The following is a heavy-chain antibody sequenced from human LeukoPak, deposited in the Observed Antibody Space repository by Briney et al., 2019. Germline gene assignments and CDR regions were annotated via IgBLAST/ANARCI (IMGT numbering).Heavy chain of an antibody. J-gene: IGHJ4*02. CDR1: GFTFSDYY. V-gene: IGHV3-11*01. CDR3: ARRYCSGGSCYSSMDY. CDR2: ISSSGSTI. D-gene: IGHD2-15*01. Sequence: GGSLRLSCAASGFTFSDYYMSWLRQAPGKGLEWVSYISSSGSTIYYADSVKGRFTISRDNAKNSLYLQMNSLRAEDTAVYYCARRYCSGGSCYSSMDYWGQGTLVTVSS.